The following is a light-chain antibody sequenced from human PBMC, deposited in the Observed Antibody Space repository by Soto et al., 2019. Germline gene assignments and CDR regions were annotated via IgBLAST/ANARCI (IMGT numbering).Light chain of an antibody. Sequence: DIQMTQSPYTLSPSVGDRVSITCRAGQSISGWLAWYQQKPRKAPKLLIYDASSLESGVPSRFSGSGSGTEFSLTISRLQPDDFATYYCQQYNSYSVNAFGQGTKLEIK. V-gene: IGKV1-5*01. CDR2: DAS. CDR3: QQYNSYSVNA. J-gene: IGKJ2*01. CDR1: QSISGW.